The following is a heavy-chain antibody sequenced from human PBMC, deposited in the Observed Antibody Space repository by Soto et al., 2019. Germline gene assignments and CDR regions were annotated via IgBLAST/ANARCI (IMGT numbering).Heavy chain of an antibody. Sequence: ASETLSLTCTVSGGSVSSGSYYWSWIRQPPGKGLEWIGYIYYSGSTNYNPSLKSRVTISVDTSKNQFSLKLSSVTAADTAVYYCARFDTAMATGFVYYGMDVWGQGTTVTVSS. V-gene: IGHV4-61*01. J-gene: IGHJ6*02. CDR3: ARFDTAMATGFVYYGMDV. CDR2: IYYSGST. D-gene: IGHD5-18*01. CDR1: GGSVSSGSYY.